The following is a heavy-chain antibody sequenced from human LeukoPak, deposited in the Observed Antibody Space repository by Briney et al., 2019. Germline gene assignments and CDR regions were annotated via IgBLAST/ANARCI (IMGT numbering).Heavy chain of an antibody. V-gene: IGHV3-74*01. CDR2: MKTDGTRI. Sequence: PGGSLRLSCAASGFRFSNSWMYWVRQGPGKGPVWVSRMKTDGTRIEYADSVKGRFTISRDNAKNTLFLQMSSLRVEDTAVYYCARGADHGASYYPDWGQGTRVTVSS. CDR3: ARGADHGASYYPD. J-gene: IGHJ4*02. D-gene: IGHD4/OR15-4a*01. CDR1: GFRFSNSW.